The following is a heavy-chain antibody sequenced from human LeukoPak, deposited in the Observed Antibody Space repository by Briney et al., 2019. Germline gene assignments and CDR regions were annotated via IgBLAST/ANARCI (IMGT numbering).Heavy chain of an antibody. V-gene: IGHV5-51*01. J-gene: IGHJ5*02. D-gene: IGHD5-24*01. Sequence: AGESLKISCKGSGYSFTTYWIGWVRQMPGKGLEWMGIIYPGDSDTRYSPSFQGQVTISADKSISTAYLQWSSLKASDTAIYYCAIHGRWLQLGWFDPWGQGTLVTVSS. CDR2: IYPGDSDT. CDR1: GYSFTTYW. CDR3: AIHGRWLQLGWFDP.